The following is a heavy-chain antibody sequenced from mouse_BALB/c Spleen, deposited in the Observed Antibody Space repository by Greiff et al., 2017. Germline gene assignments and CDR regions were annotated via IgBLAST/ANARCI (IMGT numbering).Heavy chain of an antibody. D-gene: IGHD1-1*01. CDR2: INPGSGGT. V-gene: IGHV1-54*01. CDR1: GYAFTNYL. CDR3: AREGHYYGSSLYAMDY. Sequence: QVQLQQSGAELVRPGTSVKVSCTASGYAFTNYLIEWVKQRPGQGLEWIGVINPGSGGTNYNEKFKGQATLTADKSSSTAYMQLSSLTSDDSAVYFCAREGHYYGSSLYAMDYWGQGTSVTVSS. J-gene: IGHJ4*01.